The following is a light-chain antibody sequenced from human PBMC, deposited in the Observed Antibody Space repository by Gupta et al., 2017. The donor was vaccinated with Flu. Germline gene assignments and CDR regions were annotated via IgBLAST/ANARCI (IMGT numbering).Light chain of an antibody. CDR2: KAS. CDR1: QSVSGW. CDR3: QHDNNSSPDS. V-gene: IGKV1-5*03. J-gene: IGKJ2*03. Sequence: STLSASLGARVTITCRASQSVSGWLAWYQQKPGKAPKLLIYKASSLQSGPPSWFSGSSYGTEFTLTISIRHPDDFTTYYCQHDNNSSPDSFGQGTRLEIK.